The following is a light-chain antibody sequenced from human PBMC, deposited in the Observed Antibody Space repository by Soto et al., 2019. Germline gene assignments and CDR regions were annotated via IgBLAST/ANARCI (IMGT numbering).Light chain of an antibody. V-gene: IGLV1-44*01. CDR3: SSWDDTLYGQGV. CDR2: SNN. J-gene: IGLJ2*01. Sequence: QSVLTQPPSASGTPGQRVTISCSGSSSNIGSNTVNWYQQLPRTAPKLLIYSNNQRPSGVPDRFSGSKSGTSASLAISGLQSEDEADYYCSSWDDTLYGQGVFGGGTKLTVL. CDR1: SSNIGSNT.